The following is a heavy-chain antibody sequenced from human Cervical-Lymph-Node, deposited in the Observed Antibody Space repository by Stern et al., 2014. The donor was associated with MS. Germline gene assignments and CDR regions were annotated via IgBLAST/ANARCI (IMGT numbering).Heavy chain of an antibody. V-gene: IGHV1-2*02. J-gene: IGHJ4*02. CDR2: INPNNGDT. D-gene: IGHD6-19*01. CDR3: ARDRASAWYALDF. CDR1: GYIFTAYY. Sequence: VQLEESGAEVTKPGASVKVSCRPSGYIFTAYYIHWVRQAPGQGLEWMGWINPNNGDTNYAQNFQGRVTMTRDTSLKTVYMEFSKLRSDDTALYFCARDRASAWYALDFWGQGTLVTVSS.